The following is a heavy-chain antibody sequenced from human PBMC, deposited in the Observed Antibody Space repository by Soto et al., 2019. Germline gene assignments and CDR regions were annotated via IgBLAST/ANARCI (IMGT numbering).Heavy chain of an antibody. Sequence: PSETLSLTCTVSGGSISSGGYYWSWIRQHPGKGLEWIGYIYYSGSTYYNPSLKSRVTISVDTSKNQFSLKLSSVTAADTAVYYCARWAVVVPAATPRGYYYGMDVWGQGTTVTV. CDR3: ARWAVVVPAATPRGYYYGMDV. V-gene: IGHV4-31*03. J-gene: IGHJ6*02. CDR2: IYYSGST. D-gene: IGHD2-2*01. CDR1: GGSISSGGYY.